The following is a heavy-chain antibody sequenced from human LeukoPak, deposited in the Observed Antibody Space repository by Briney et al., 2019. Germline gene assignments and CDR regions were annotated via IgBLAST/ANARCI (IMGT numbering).Heavy chain of an antibody. Sequence: GGSLRLSCAASGFTFSSYWMSWVRQAPGKGLEWVANIKQDGSEKYYVDSEKGRFTISRDNAKNSLYLQMKSLKTEDTAVYYCSRGTTYYDFWSGYYGGNYFDYWGQGTLVTVSS. CDR1: GFTFSSYW. CDR2: IKQDGSEK. V-gene: IGHV3-7*03. D-gene: IGHD3-3*01. CDR3: SRGTTYYDFWSGYYGGNYFDY. J-gene: IGHJ4*02.